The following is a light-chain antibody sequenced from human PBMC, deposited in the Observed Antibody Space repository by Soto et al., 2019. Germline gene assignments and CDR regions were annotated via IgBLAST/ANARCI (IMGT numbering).Light chain of an antibody. V-gene: IGKV3-15*01. J-gene: IGKJ5*01. CDR1: QSVSSN. CDR2: GAS. CDR3: QQYKNWPPIT. Sequence: EIVMTQSPATLSVSPGERATLSCRASQSVSSNLAWYQQKPGQAPRLLIYGASTRATGIPARFSGSGSGTEFTLTISSLQSEDFAFYYCQQYKNWPPITFGQGTRLE.